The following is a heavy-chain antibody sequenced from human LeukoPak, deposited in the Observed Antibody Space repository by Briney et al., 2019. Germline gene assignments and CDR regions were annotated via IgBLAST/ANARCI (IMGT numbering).Heavy chain of an antibody. CDR2: AYYYSKWSN. D-gene: IGHD2-8*01. V-gene: IGHV6-1*01. Sequence: SQTLSLTCAISGDRVSRNSAAWNWIRQSPSRGLEWLGRAYYYSKWSNNYAVSVRGRITINPDTSKNQFSLQLSSVTPEDTAVYYCASGSFCTNGVCYKGFDYWGQGTLVSVSS. CDR3: ASGSFCTNGVCYKGFDY. J-gene: IGHJ4*02. CDR1: GDRVSRNSAA.